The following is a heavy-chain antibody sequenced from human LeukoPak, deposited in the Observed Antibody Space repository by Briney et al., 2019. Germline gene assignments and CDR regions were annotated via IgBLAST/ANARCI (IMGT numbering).Heavy chain of an antibody. J-gene: IGHJ6*02. D-gene: IGHD6-19*01. V-gene: IGHV3-7*01. CDR3: AREGYSSGWYYYYGMDV. Sequence: PGGSLRLSCAASGFTFSSYWMSWVRQAPGKGLEWVANIKQDGSEKYYVDSVKGRFTISRDDAKNSPYLQMNSLRAEDTAVYYCAREGYSSGWYYYYGMDVWGQGTTVTVSS. CDR1: GFTFSSYW. CDR2: IKQDGSEK.